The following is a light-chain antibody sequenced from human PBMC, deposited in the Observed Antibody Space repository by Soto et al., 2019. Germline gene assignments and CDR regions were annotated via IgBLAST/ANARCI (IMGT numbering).Light chain of an antibody. CDR3: QHYANWPWT. Sequence: PATLSVSTGGSATLSCMASQSISGTLAWYQQQPGQAPRLLIHGASTRAPGFPARFSGSGSGTDFTLTISSLQSEDFAVYYCQHYANWPWTFCQVI. CDR1: QSISGT. V-gene: IGKV3-15*01. J-gene: IGKJ1*01. CDR2: GAS.